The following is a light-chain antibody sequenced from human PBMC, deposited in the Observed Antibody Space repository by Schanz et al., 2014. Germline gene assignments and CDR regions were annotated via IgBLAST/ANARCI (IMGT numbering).Light chain of an antibody. J-gene: IGLJ3*02. Sequence: QSALTQPASVSGSPGQSITISCTGTSNDVQFFNLVSWYQHHPGKAPKVVIYEGNKRPSGVSDRFSGSKSGNTASLTISGLQAEDEADYYCSSYISSSIRVFGGGTKLTVL. CDR2: EGN. CDR3: SSYISSSIRV. CDR1: SNDVQFFNL. V-gene: IGLV2-14*02.